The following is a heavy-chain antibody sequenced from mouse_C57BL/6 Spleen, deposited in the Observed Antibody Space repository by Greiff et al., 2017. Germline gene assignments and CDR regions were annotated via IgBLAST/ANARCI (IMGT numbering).Heavy chain of an antibody. Sequence: VQLQQPGAELVRPGSSVKLSCKASGYTFTSYWMHWVKQRPIQGLEWIGNIDPSDSETHYNQKFKDKATLTVDKSSSTAYMQLSSLTSEDSAVYYCARSSYYYGSSYAWFAYWGQGTLVTVSA. V-gene: IGHV1-52*01. CDR1: GYTFTSYW. CDR2: IDPSDSET. D-gene: IGHD1-1*01. CDR3: ARSSYYYGSSYAWFAY. J-gene: IGHJ3*01.